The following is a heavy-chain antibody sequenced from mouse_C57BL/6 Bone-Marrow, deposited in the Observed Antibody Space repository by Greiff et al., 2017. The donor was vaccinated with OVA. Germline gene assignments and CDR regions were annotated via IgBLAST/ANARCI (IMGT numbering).Heavy chain of an antibody. J-gene: IGHJ1*03. CDR3: TGGGFYYYWYFDV. CDR2: IRLKSDNYAT. V-gene: IGHV6-3*01. D-gene: IGHD1-1*01. Sequence: EVKLVESGGGLVQPGGSMKLSCVASGFTFSNYWMNWVRQSPEKGLEWVAQIRLKSDNYATHYAESVKGRFTISRDDSKSSVYLQMNNLRAEDTGIYYCTGGGFYYYWYFDVWGTGTTVTVSS. CDR1: GFTFSNYW.